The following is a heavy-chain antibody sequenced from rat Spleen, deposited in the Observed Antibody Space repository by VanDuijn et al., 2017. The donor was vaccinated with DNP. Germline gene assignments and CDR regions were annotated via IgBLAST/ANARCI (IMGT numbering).Heavy chain of an antibody. J-gene: IGHJ1*01. CDR1: GFSLTSYE. Sequence: QVQLKESGPGLLLSSETLSLTCTVSGFSLTSYEVSWVRQVPGKGLEWMGVIWSTGGTRYNSALKSRLSISKDTSKSQVFLKMNSLQTEDTATYYCARDGYNYWYFDFWGPGTMVTVSS. V-gene: IGHV2-41*01. CDR2: IWSTGGT. CDR3: ARDGYNYWYFDF. D-gene: IGHD1-9*01.